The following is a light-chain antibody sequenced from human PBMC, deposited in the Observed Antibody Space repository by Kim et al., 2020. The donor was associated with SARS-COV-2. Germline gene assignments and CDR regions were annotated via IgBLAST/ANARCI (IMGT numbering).Light chain of an antibody. J-gene: IGLJ3*02. CDR2: DVS. CDR1: SSDVGGYSY. Sequence: GPSITNSCTGTSSDVGGYSYVSWYQQHPGNAPKLVIYDVSDRPSGVSNRFSGSKSGNTASLTISGLQAEDEADYYCSSYTSSSTWVFGGGTQLTVL. CDR3: SSYTSSSTWV. V-gene: IGLV2-14*03.